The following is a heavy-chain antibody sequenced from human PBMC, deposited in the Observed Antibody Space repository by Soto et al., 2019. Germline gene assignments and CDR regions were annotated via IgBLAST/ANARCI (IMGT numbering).Heavy chain of an antibody. D-gene: IGHD6-13*01. Sequence: ASVKVSCKASGYTFTGYYMHWVRQAPGQGLEWMGWINPNSGGTNYAQKFQGRVTMTRDTSISTAYMELSSLRSDDTAVYYCARRAAADNKCFQHWGQGTLVTVSS. J-gene: IGHJ1*01. V-gene: IGHV1-2*02. CDR1: GYTFTGYY. CDR2: INPNSGGT. CDR3: ARRAAADNKCFQH.